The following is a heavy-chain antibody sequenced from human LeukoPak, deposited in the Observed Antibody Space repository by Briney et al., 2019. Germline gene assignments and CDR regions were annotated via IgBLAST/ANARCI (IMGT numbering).Heavy chain of an antibody. CDR3: ARDRPLPETYYDFWSGYSNDAFDI. D-gene: IGHD3-3*01. V-gene: IGHV3-30*03. CDR1: GFTFSSYG. Sequence: PGRSLRLSCAASGFTFSSYGMHWVRQAPGKGLEWVAVISYDGSNKYYADSVKGRFTISRDNSKNTLYLQMNSLRAEDTAVYYCARDRPLPETYYDFWSGYSNDAFDIWGQGTMVTVSS. CDR2: ISYDGSNK. J-gene: IGHJ3*02.